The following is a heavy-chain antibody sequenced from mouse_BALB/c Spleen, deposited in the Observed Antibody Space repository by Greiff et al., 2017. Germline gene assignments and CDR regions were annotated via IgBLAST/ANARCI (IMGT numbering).Heavy chain of an antibody. CDR1: GFTFSDYY. D-gene: IGHD2-14*01. J-gene: IGHJ3*01. V-gene: IGHV5-4*02. CDR3: ARDEVLYRYDGSPFAY. CDR2: ISDGGSYT. Sequence: EVMLVESGGGLVKPGGSLKLSCAASGFTFSDYYMYWVRQTPEKRLEWVATISDGGSYTYYPDSVKGRFTISRDNAKNNLYLQMSSLKSEDTAMYYCARDEVLYRYDGSPFAYWGQGTLVTVSA.